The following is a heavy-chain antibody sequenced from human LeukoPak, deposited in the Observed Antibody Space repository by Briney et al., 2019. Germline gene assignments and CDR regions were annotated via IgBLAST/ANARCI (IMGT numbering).Heavy chain of an antibody. V-gene: IGHV4-39*01. CDR1: GGSISSSSYY. CDR3: ARRPYNSAFFDY. D-gene: IGHD6-25*01. J-gene: IGHJ4*02. Sequence: PSETLSLTCTVSGGSISSSSYYWGWIRQPPGKGLDWIGMIYYSGSTYYNASLQSRVSISVDTSKNQFSLTLSSVTAADTAVYYCARRPYNSAFFDYWGQGTLVTVFS. CDR2: IYYSGST.